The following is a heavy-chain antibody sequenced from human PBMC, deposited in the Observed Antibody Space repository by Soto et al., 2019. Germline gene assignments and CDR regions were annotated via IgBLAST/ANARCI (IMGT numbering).Heavy chain of an antibody. V-gene: IGHV1-18*01. J-gene: IGHJ6*02. CDR3: ARDGYCSGGSCYLLYYGMDV. D-gene: IGHD2-15*01. CDR1: GYTFTSYG. CDR2: ISAYNGNT. Sequence: ASVKVSCKASGYTFTSYGISWVRQAPGQGLEWMGWISAYNGNTNCAQKLQGRVTMTTDTSTSTAYMELRSLRSDDTAVYYCARDGYCSGGSCYLLYYGMDVWGQGTTVTVS.